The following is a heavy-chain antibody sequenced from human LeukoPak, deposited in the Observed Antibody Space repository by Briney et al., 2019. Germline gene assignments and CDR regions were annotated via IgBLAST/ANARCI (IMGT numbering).Heavy chain of an antibody. J-gene: IGHJ4*02. Sequence: SETLSLTCTVSGYSISSGYYWGWIRQPPGEGLEWIGSISHSGNTYYKPSLKSRVTISVDTFKNQFSLKLSSVTAADTALYYCARAPGSGWSNWGQGTLDTVSS. D-gene: IGHD6-19*01. CDR1: GYSISSGYY. V-gene: IGHV4-38-2*02. CDR2: ISHSGNT. CDR3: ARAPGSGWSN.